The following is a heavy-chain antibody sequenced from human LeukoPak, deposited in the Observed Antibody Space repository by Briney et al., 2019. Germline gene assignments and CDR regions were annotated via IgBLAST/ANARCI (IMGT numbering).Heavy chain of an antibody. Sequence: GGSLRLSCAASGFTFSSYSMNWVRQAPGKGLEWVSSISSSSSYIYYADSVKGRFTISRDNAKNSLYLQMNSLRAEDTAVYYCAKSGGATRDAFDIWGQGTMVTVSS. V-gene: IGHV3-21*01. D-gene: IGHD1-26*01. CDR3: AKSGGATRDAFDI. J-gene: IGHJ3*02. CDR1: GFTFSSYS. CDR2: ISSSSSYI.